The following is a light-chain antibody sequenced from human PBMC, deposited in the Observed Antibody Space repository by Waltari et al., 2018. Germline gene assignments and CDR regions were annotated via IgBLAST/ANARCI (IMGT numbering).Light chain of an antibody. CDR1: RSNLGNNY. J-gene: IGLJ7*01. CDR2: EDS. V-gene: IGLV1-51*02. CDR3: GTWDSSLSGAV. Sequence: QSVLTQPPSVSAAPGHRVTIPCSGGRSNLGNNYVSCYRQFPGTAPKLLIYEDSERPSGIPGRFSGSKSGTSATLDITGLQAGDEADYYCGTWDSSLSGAVFGGGTHLTVL.